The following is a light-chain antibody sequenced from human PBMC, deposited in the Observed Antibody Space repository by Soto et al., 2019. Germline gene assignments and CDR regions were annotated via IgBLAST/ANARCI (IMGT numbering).Light chain of an antibody. J-gene: IGKJ3*01. CDR3: QQYNSYEFT. Sequence: DIQMTQSPAALSASAGDGATLSCRASQSVSSSLAWYQQKPVQAPKLLIYDVSNLATGVPARFSGSGSGTDFTLTISGLQPEDFATYYCQQYNSYEFTFGPGTQVDIK. CDR1: QSVSSS. CDR2: DVS. V-gene: IGKV1-5*01.